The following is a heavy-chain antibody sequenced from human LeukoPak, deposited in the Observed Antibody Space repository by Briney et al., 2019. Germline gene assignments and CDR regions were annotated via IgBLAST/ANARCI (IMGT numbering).Heavy chain of an antibody. CDR3: ANLVFDSRGYSYFEY. D-gene: IGHD3-22*01. J-gene: IGHJ4*02. CDR1: GFTFSSYG. CDR2: MSGCGDHT. V-gene: IGHV3-23*01. Sequence: GGSLRLSCAASGFTFSSYGMSWVRQAPGKGLEWVSGMSGCGDHTYYTDSVKGRFTISRDNSKNTLYLQMNSLRADDTAVYYCANLVFDSRGYSYFEYWGQGTLVTVSS.